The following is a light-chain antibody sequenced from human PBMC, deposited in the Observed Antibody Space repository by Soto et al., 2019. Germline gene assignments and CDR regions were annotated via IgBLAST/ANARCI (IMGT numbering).Light chain of an antibody. CDR3: QKYNSAPFT. CDR1: QGISNY. V-gene: IGKV1-27*01. J-gene: IGKJ4*01. CDR2: AAS. Sequence: DIQITHSPSSLSGAGVDRFTITCRASQGISNYLAWYQQKPGKVPKLLIYAASTLQSGVPSRFSGSGSGTDFTLTISSLQPEDVATYYCQKYNSAPFTFGGGTKV.